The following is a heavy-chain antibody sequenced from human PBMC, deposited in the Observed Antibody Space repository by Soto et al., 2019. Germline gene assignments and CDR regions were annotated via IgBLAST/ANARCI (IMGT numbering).Heavy chain of an antibody. CDR3: ARTSGLLKAAANLRWFDP. CDR1: GGTFSSYA. V-gene: IGHV1-69*06. J-gene: IGHJ5*02. CDR2: IIPIFGTA. Sequence: ASVKVSCKASGGTFSSYAISWVRQAPGQGLGWMGGIIPIFGTANYAQKFQGRVTITADKSTSTAYMELSSLRSEDTAVYYCARTSGLLKAAANLRWFDPWGQGTLVTVSS. D-gene: IGHD6-13*01.